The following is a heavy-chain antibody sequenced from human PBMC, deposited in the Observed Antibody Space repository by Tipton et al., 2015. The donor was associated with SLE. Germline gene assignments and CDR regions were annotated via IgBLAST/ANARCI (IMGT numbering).Heavy chain of an antibody. Sequence: TLSLTCTVSGGSIHTSTYYWGWIRQPPGKGLEWIGSIYYSGTTYHNPPLNSRVTLSVDTSNNHFSLELRSVTAADTAVYYCARQFFDYLWETHRYGDAFDVWGHGTRVTVSA. CDR3: ARQFFDYLWETHRYGDAFDV. D-gene: IGHD3-16*02. V-gene: IGHV4-39*01. CDR1: GGSIHTSTYY. CDR2: IYYSGTT. J-gene: IGHJ3*01.